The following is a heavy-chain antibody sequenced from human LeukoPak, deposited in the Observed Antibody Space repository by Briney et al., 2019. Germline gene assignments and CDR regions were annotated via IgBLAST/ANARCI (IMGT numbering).Heavy chain of an antibody. J-gene: IGHJ4*02. Sequence: GASVKVSCKASGYIFTNYQMHWVRQAPGQGLEWMGWINPDSGGTNYAQKFQGRVTMTRDTSISTAYMEVSRLRSDDTAVYYCAREGSGWYGNFDYWGQGTLVTVSS. CDR3: AREGSGWYGNFDY. D-gene: IGHD6-19*01. CDR1: GYIFTNYQ. V-gene: IGHV1-2*02. CDR2: INPDSGGT.